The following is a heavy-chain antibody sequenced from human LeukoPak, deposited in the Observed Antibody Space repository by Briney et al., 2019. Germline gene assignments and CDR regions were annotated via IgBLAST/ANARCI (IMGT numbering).Heavy chain of an antibody. CDR3: ARDDSSSSPLSFAY. D-gene: IGHD6-6*01. CDR1: GFTFSSYW. V-gene: IGHV3-7*01. J-gene: IGHJ4*02. Sequence: GGSLRLSCAASGFTFSSYWMSWVRQAPGKGLEWVANIKQDGSEKYYVDSVKGRFTISRDNAKNSLYLQMNSLRAEDTAVYYCARDDSSSSPLSFAYWGQGTLVTVSS. CDR2: IKQDGSEK.